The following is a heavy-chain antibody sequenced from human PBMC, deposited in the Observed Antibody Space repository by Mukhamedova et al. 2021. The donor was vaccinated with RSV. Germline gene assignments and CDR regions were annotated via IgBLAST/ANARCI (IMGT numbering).Heavy chain of an antibody. D-gene: IGHD6-13*01. CDR3: ARAGIPY. Sequence: TIYYADSVRGRFTVSRDNAKSSLYLQMDSLRAEDTAVYYCARAGIPYWGQGTLVTVST. V-gene: IGHV3-48*03. J-gene: IGHJ4*02. CDR2: TI.